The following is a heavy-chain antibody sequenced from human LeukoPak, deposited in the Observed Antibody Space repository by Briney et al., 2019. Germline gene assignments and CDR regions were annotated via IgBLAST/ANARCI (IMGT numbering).Heavy chain of an antibody. J-gene: IGHJ4*02. CDR1: GGTFSSYA. D-gene: IGHD4-17*01. Sequence: ASVKVSCKASGGTFSSYAISWVRQAPGQGLEWMGRIIPIFGTANYAQKFQGRVTITTDESTSTAYMELSRLRSEDTAVYYCARSDYGDSYFDYWGQGTLVTVSS. CDR2: IIPIFGTA. V-gene: IGHV1-69*05. CDR3: ARSDYGDSYFDY.